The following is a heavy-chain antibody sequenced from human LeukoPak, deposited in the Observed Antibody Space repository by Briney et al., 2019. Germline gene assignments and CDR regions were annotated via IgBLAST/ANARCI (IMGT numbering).Heavy chain of an antibody. CDR2: INPNSGGT. D-gene: IGHD6-13*01. CDR1: GYTFTGYY. V-gene: IGHV1-2*02. Sequence: ASVKVSCKASGYTFTGYYMHWVRQAPGQGLEWMGWINPNSGGTNYAQKFQGRATMTRDTSISTDYMELSRLRSEETAVYYCARGGLIAAAARGYYYYYMEVWGKGTTVTVSS. J-gene: IGHJ6*03. CDR3: ARGGLIAAAARGYYYYYMEV.